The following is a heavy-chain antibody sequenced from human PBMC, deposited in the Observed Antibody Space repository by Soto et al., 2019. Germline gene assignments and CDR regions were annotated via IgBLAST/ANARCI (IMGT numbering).Heavy chain of an antibody. D-gene: IGHD3-22*01. V-gene: IGHV3-21*01. Sequence: GGSLRLSCAASGFTFSSYSMNWVRQAPGKGLEWVSSISSSSSYIYYADSVKGRFTISRDNAKNSLYLQMNILRAEDTAVYYCARDLGYYDSSGRRSAFDIWGQGTMVTVSS. CDR2: ISSSSSYI. J-gene: IGHJ3*02. CDR3: ARDLGYYDSSGRRSAFDI. CDR1: GFTFSSYS.